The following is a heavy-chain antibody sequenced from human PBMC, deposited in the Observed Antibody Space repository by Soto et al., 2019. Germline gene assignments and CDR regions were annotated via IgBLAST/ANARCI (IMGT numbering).Heavy chain of an antibody. CDR3: ARVGIRQQYPQGTFDP. V-gene: IGHV3-11*01. D-gene: IGHD6-13*01. CDR1: GFTFSDYY. CDR2: ISSSGSTI. Sequence: GGSLRLSCAASGFTFSDYYMSWIRQAPGKGLEWVSYISSSGSTIYYADSVKGRFTISRDNAKNSLYLQMNILRAEDTAVYYCARVGIRQQYPQGTFDPWGQGTLVTVSS. J-gene: IGHJ5*02.